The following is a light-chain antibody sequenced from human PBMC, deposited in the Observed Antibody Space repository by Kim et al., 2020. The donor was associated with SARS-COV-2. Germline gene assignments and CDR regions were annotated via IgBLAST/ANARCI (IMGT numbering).Light chain of an antibody. Sequence: QSALTQPASVSGSLGQSITISCTGTISDVGGYNFVSWYQLHPGRVPKLIIYDVTERPSGVSYRFSGSKSGNTASLTIYGLRAEDEADYYCISYTSISTWVFGGGTQLTVL. CDR3: ISYTSISTWV. V-gene: IGLV2-14*01. CDR1: ISDVGGYNF. CDR2: DVT. J-gene: IGLJ3*02.